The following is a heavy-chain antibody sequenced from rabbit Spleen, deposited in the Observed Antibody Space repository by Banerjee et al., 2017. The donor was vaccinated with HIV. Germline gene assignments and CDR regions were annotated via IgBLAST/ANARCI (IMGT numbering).Heavy chain of an antibody. CDR2: ISGSSSGFT. J-gene: IGHJ6*01. CDR3: ARDTGTSFSSYGMDL. Sequence: QSLEEPGGDMLKHVVSLTLICTASGFFFSSSDYLFWVRQAPGKGLELVSCISGSSSGFTYFATWAKGRFTCSKTSSTTVTLQMTRLTAADTATYFCARDTGTSFSSYGMDLWGQGTLVTVS. CDR1: GFFFSSSDY. V-gene: IGHV1S40*01. D-gene: IGHD8-1*01.